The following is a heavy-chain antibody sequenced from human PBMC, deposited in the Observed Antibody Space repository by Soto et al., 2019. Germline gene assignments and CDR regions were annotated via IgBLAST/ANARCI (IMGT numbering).Heavy chain of an antibody. J-gene: IGHJ3*02. CDR1: GGTFSSYT. CDR3: AATSPAQYCSGGSCYFDAFDI. CDR2: IIPILGIA. Sequence: SVKVSCKASGGTFSSYTISWVRQAPGQGLEWMGRIIPILGIANYAQKFQGRVTITADKSTSTAYMELSSLRSEDTAVYYCAATSPAQYCSGGSCYFDAFDIWGQGTMVTVSS. D-gene: IGHD2-15*01. V-gene: IGHV1-69*02.